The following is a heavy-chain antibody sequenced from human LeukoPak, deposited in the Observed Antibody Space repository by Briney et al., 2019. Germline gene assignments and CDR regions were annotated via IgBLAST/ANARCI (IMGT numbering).Heavy chain of an antibody. CDR3: ARHGYGYYFDY. D-gene: IGHD5-12*01. J-gene: IGHJ4*02. V-gene: IGHV5-51*01. CDR2: IYPGDSDT. CDR1: GYSFTKSW. Sequence: GESLKISCKGSGYSFTKSWIGWVRQMPVKGLEWMGIIYPGDSDTRYSPSFQGQVTISADKSITTAYLHWSSLKASYTAMYYCARHGYGYYFDYWGQGTLVTVSS.